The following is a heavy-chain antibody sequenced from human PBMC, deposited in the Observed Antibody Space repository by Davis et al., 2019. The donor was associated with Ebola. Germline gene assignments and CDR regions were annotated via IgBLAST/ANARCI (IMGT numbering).Heavy chain of an antibody. CDR2: IYYIGKT. V-gene: IGHV4-59*08. J-gene: IGHJ5*02. CDR3: ARHAPHSGGWYSAWLDP. Sequence: MPSETLSLTCTVSGGSVSSFYWSWIRQSPGKGLEWTGYIYYIGKTNYNPSLESRITISVDTSKNQISLRLRSVTAADTAVYYCARHAPHSGGWYSAWLDPWGQGTVVTVSS. CDR1: GGSVSSFY. D-gene: IGHD6-19*01.